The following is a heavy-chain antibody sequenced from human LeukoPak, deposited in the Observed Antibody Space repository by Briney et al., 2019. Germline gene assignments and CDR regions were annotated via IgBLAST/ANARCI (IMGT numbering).Heavy chain of an antibody. CDR3: AIYGSEQLNWFDP. V-gene: IGHV1-69*05. CDR1: GGTFSSYA. D-gene: IGHD6-13*01. Sequence: GASVKVSCKASGGTFSSYAISWVRQAPGQGLEWMGGIIPIFGTANYAQKFQGRVTITTDESTSTAYMELSSLRSEDTAVYYCAIYGSEQLNWFDPWGNGTLVTVSS. J-gene: IGHJ5*02. CDR2: IIPIFGTA.